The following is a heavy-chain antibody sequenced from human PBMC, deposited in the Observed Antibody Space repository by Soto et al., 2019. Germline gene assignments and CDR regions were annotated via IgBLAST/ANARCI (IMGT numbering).Heavy chain of an antibody. J-gene: IGHJ6*02. CDR3: ARGLGHYSYGLDV. V-gene: IGHV3-33*01. Sequence: QVQVVESGGGVVQPGRSLRLSCAASGFTFSSYGMHWVRQAPGKGLEWVALIWYDGSKTYYADPVKGRFTISRDNSKNTLELQMNSLRAAATAVYYCARGLGHYSYGLDVWGQGTTVTVSS. CDR2: IWYDGSKT. CDR1: GFTFSSYG.